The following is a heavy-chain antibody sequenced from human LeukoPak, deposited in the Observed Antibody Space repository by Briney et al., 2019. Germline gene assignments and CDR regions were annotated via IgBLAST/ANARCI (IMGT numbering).Heavy chain of an antibody. CDR3: ARQSRDGSKTRGYYFDY. D-gene: IGHD3-10*01. Sequence: HGESLKISYRVSGXIFTNYWIGWVRQMPGKGLESMGIIYPADSDTTYSPSFQGQVTISADMSIDTVYLQWSSLKASDTAIYYCARQSRDGSKTRGYYFDYWGQGTLVTVSS. V-gene: IGHV5-51*01. CDR1: GXIFTNYW. J-gene: IGHJ4*02. CDR2: IYPADSDT.